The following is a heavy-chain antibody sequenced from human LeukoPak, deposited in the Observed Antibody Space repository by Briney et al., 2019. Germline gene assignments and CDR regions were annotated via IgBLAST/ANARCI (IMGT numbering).Heavy chain of an antibody. J-gene: IGHJ4*02. Sequence: GGSLRLSCAASGLTFSNYAMSWVRQAPGKGLEWVSGISDSGGSTYYADSVKGRFIISRDNSKNTLYLQMNSLRAEDTAVYYCAKGRLEPAALFDYWGQGTLVTVSS. CDR2: ISDSGGST. D-gene: IGHD2-2*01. CDR1: GLTFSNYA. CDR3: AKGRLEPAALFDY. V-gene: IGHV3-23*01.